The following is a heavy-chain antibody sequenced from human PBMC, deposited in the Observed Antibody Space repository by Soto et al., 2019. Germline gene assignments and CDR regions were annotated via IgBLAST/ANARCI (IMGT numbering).Heavy chain of an antibody. J-gene: IGHJ3*02. D-gene: IGHD2-15*01. Sequence: QVQLQQWGAGLLKPSETLSLTCAVYGGSFSGYYWSWIRQPPGKGLEWIGEINHSGSTNYNPSLKNRVTISVDPSKNQFSLTLSSVTAADTAVYYCARAPTPDIVVVVAAIPPAYDAFDIWGQGTMVTVSS. CDR3: ARAPTPDIVVVVAAIPPAYDAFDI. V-gene: IGHV4-34*01. CDR1: GGSFSGYY. CDR2: INHSGST.